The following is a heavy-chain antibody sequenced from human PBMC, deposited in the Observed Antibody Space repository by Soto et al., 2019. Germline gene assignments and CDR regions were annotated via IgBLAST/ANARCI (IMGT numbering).Heavy chain of an antibody. Sequence: EVQLLGSGGGLVQPGGSLRLSCAASGLTFSTYAMSWVRQAPGKGLEWVSSISGNGANTYYTDSVKGRLIISRDNSKNTLFQQMNSLSAQYTALYYGANGRPNYYGSGGGYYKAGGDYWGQGTLVTVSS. CDR2: ISGNGANT. V-gene: IGHV3-23*01. J-gene: IGHJ4*02. CDR1: GLTFSTYA. CDR3: ANGRPNYYGSGGGYYKAGGDY. D-gene: IGHD3-10*01.